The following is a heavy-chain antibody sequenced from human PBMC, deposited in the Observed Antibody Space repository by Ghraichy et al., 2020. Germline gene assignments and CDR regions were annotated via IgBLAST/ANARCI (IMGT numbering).Heavy chain of an antibody. D-gene: IGHD3-10*01. J-gene: IGHJ4*02. CDR2: INHSGST. Sequence: SQTLSLTCAVYGGSFSGYYWSWIRQPPGKGLEWIGEINHSGSTNYNPSLKSRVTISVDTSKNQFSLKLSSVTAADTAVYYCARGEDGSGSYYLVNNWGQGTLVTVSS. CDR3: ARGEDGSGSYYLVNN. CDR1: GGSFSGYY. V-gene: IGHV4-34*01.